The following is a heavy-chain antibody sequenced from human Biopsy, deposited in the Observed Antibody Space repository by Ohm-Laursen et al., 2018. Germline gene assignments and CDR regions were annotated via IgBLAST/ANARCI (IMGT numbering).Heavy chain of an antibody. V-gene: IGHV1-18*01. CDR2: ISTYNGNT. CDR3: ARTVDTVVVTPSDH. D-gene: IGHD5-18*01. CDR1: GYTLTALS. J-gene: IGHJ4*02. Sequence: ASVKVSCKVSGYTLTALSMHWVRQAPGQGLEWLGWISTYNGNTNYAQKFRGRVTMTTDKPTSTAYVELRSLRSDDTAVYYCARTVDTVVVTPSDHWGQGTLVTVSS.